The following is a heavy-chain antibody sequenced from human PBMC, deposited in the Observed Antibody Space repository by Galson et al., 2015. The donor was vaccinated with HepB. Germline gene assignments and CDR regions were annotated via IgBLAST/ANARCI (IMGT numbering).Heavy chain of an antibody. CDR1: GFTFRSYW. J-gene: IGHJ4*02. V-gene: IGHV3-7*03. CDR3: ARDPVGDSWSGYFDC. Sequence: SLRLSCAVSGFTFRSYWMSWVRQAPGKGLEWVANIKQDGIEKYYVDSVKGRFTISRDNAKNSLYLQMNSLGAEDTAVYYCARDPVGDSWSGYFDCWGQGTLVTVSS. D-gene: IGHD3-3*01. CDR2: IKQDGIEK.